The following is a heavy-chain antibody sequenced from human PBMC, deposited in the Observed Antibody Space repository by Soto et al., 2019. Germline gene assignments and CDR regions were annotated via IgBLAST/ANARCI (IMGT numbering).Heavy chain of an antibody. J-gene: IGHJ5*02. D-gene: IGHD1-1*01. V-gene: IGHV3-30-3*01. CDR2: VSHGGSTN. CDR1: GFTFSDHA. CDR3: TGDDRRTRNMADLDL. Sequence: PGGSLRLSCAASGFTFSDHAMHWVRQAPGKGLEWVAFVSHGGSTNYNAGSVKGRFTVSSDKSTNTLIPKMDSLETENTGADYCTGDDRRTRNMADLDLWGRGTLVTVSS.